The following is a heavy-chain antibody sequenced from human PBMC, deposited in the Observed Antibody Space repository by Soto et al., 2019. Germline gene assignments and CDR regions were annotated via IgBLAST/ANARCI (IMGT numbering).Heavy chain of an antibody. J-gene: IGHJ5*02. V-gene: IGHV3-30-3*01. D-gene: IGHD1-26*01. CDR1: GFTFSSYA. CDR3: ARGYSGSYFWFDP. CDR2: ISYDGSNK. Sequence: GGSLRLSCAASGFTFSSYAMHWVRQAPGKGLEWVAVISYDGSNKYYADSVKGRFTISRDNSKNTLYLQMNSLRAEDTAVYYCARGYSGSYFWFDPWGQGTLVTVSS.